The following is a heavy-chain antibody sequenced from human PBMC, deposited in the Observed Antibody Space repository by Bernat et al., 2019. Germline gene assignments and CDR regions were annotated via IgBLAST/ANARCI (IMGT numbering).Heavy chain of an antibody. V-gene: IGHV3-30*18. CDR1: GFTFDDYW. D-gene: IGHD6-19*01. CDR3: AKEGRGWTPDSFAI. Sequence: VQLVESGGGLVQPGGSLRVSCAASGFTFDDYWMNWVRQGPGKGLEWVAVISYDGSGKYYADSVKGRFTISRDNSKNMLYLQMNSLRAEDTAVYYCAKEGRGWTPDSFAIWGQGTMVTVSS. CDR2: ISYDGSGK. J-gene: IGHJ3*02.